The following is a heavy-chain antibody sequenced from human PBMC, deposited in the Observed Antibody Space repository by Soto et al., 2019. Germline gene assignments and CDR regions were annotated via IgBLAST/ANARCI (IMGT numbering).Heavy chain of an antibody. CDR1: GGSISSYY. CDR3: ARLEELWFGALDY. D-gene: IGHD3-10*01. J-gene: IGHJ4*02. CDR2: IYYSGST. Sequence: SETLSLTCTVSGGSISSYYWSWIRQPPGKGLEWIGYIYYSGSTNYNPSLQSRVTISVDTSKNQFSLKLSSVTAADTAVYYCARLEELWFGALDYWGQGTLVTVSS. V-gene: IGHV4-59*08.